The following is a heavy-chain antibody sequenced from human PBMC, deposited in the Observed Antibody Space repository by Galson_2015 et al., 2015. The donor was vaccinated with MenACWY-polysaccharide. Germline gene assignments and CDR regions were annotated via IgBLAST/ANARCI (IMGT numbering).Heavy chain of an antibody. V-gene: IGHV1-69*13. CDR1: GGTFSSYA. CDR3: ARDSLDHPYFDY. J-gene: IGHJ4*02. Sequence: SVKVSCKAPGGTFSSYAISWVRQAPGQGLEWMGGIIPIFGTANYAQKFQGRVTITADESTSTAYMELSSLRSEDTAVYYCARDSLDHPYFDYWGQGTLVTVSS. CDR2: IIPIFGTA.